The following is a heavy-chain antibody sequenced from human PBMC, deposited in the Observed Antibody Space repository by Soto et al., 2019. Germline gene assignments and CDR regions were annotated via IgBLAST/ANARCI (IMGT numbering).Heavy chain of an antibody. D-gene: IGHD3-3*01. CDR2: IYYSGST. CDR1: GGSISSSSYY. V-gene: IGHV4-39*01. Sequence: SETLSLTCTVSGGSISSSSYYWGWSRQPPGKGLEWIGSIYYSGSTYYNPSLKSRVTISVDTSKNQFSLKLSSVTAADTAVYYCARLRSNYYYYGMDVWGQGTTVTVSS. J-gene: IGHJ6*02. CDR3: ARLRSNYYYYGMDV.